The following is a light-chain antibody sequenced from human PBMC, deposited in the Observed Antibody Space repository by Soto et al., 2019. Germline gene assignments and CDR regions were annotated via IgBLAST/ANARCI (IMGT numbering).Light chain of an antibody. V-gene: IGLV1-44*01. CDR3: ATWDDSLNAWV. Sequence: QSVLTQPPSASGTPGQRVTISCSGRNSNIGSYTVNWYLQLPGTAPKLLIYSDNQRPSGVPDRFSGSKSGTSAPLAISGLQSEDEADYYCATWDDSLNAWVFGGGTKLTVL. J-gene: IGLJ3*02. CDR1: NSNIGSYT. CDR2: SDN.